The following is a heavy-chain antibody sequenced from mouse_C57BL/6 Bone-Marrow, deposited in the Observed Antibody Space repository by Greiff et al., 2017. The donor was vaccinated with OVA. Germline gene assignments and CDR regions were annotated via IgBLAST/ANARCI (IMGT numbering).Heavy chain of an antibody. CDR2: INPNYGTT. D-gene: IGHD1-1*01. Sequence: EVKLQEPGPELVKPGASVKISCKASGYSFTDYYMNWVKQSNGKSLEWIGVINPNYGTTSYNQKFKGKATLTVDQSSSTAYMQLNSLTSEDSAVYYCAFNYGSSCRYFDVWGTGTAITVS. V-gene: IGHV1-39*01. CDR1: GYSFTDYY. CDR3: AFNYGSSCRYFDV. J-gene: IGHJ1*03.